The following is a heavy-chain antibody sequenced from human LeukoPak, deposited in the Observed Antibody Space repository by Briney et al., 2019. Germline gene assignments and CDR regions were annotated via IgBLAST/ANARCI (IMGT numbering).Heavy chain of an antibody. CDR2: IYYSGST. Sequence: SDTLSLICTVSGGAISSYYWSWIRQPPGKGLVLIGYIYYSGSTNYNPSLKIRVTISVDTSKNLFSLKLSSVTAADTAVYYCARHSMVRGVIPALYYWGQGTLVTVSS. V-gene: IGHV4-59*08. J-gene: IGHJ4*02. CDR1: GGAISSYY. D-gene: IGHD3-10*01. CDR3: ARHSMVRGVIPALYY.